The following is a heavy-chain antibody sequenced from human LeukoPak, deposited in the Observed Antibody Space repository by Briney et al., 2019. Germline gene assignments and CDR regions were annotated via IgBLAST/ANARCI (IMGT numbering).Heavy chain of an antibody. CDR2: ISYDGSNK. CDR3: ARDSESIAARQYYSDY. CDR1: GFTFSSYA. V-gene: IGHV3-30-3*01. Sequence: PGGTLRLSCAASGFTFSSYAMHWVRQAPGKGLERVAVISYDGSNKYYADSVKGRFTISRDDSKNTLYLQMNSLRAEDTAVYYCARDSESIAARQYYSDYWGQGTLVAVSS. J-gene: IGHJ4*02. D-gene: IGHD6-6*01.